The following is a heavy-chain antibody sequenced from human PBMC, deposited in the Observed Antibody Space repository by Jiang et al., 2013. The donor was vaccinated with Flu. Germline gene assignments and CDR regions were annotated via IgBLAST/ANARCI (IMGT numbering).Heavy chain of an antibody. V-gene: IGHV4-4*02. D-gene: IGHD3-16*01. CDR3: ASFMITFGGVDY. CDR2: IYHSGST. Sequence: SISSSNWWSWVRQPPRKGLEWIGEIYHSGSTNYNPSLKSRVTISVDKSKNQFSLKLSSVTAADTAVYYCASFMITFGGVDYWGQGTLVTVSS. J-gene: IGHJ4*02. CDR1: SISSSNW.